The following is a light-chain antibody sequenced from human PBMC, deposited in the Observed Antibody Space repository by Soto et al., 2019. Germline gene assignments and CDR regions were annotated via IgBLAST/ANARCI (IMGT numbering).Light chain of an antibody. V-gene: IGLV2-11*01. CDR2: DVS. J-gene: IGLJ1*01. CDR3: CSYAGSFYV. CDR1: SSDVGGYNY. Sequence: QSSLTQPRSVSGSPGQSVNISCTGTSSDVGGYNYVSWYQQHPGKAPKLMTYDVSKRPSGVPDRFSGSKSGNTGSLAISGLQAEDEADYYCCSYAGSFYVFGTGTKVTVL.